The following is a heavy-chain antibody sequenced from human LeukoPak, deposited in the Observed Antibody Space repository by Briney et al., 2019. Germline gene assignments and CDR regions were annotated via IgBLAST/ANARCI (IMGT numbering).Heavy chain of an antibody. D-gene: IGHD2-21*01. CDR1: GFTVSTYS. CDR2: ISTSGTYI. Sequence: GGSLRLSCAASGFTVSTYSMNWVRQAPGKGLEWVSSISTSGTYIYYADSLKGRFTISRDNAKNSLYLQMHSLRAEDTAVYYCARDLADYSDYWGQGNLVTVSS. CDR3: ARDLADYSDY. V-gene: IGHV3-21*01. J-gene: IGHJ4*02.